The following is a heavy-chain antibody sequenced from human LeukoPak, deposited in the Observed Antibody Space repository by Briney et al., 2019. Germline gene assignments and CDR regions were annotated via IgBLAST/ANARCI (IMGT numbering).Heavy chain of an antibody. J-gene: IGHJ4*02. CDR1: GGSFSGYY. CDR2: INQSGGT. Sequence: SETLSLTCAVYGGSFSGYYWSWIRQPPGKGLEWIGEINQSGGTNYNPSLKSRVTISGDTSNNQFSLKLTSVTAADTAVCYCARGITGYVHWGQGTLVTVS. V-gene: IGHV4-34*01. D-gene: IGHD1-20*01. CDR3: ARGITGYVH.